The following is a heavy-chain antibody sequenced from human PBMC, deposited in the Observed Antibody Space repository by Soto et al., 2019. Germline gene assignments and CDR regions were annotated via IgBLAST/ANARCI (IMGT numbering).Heavy chain of an antibody. V-gene: IGHV5-10-1*03. Sequence: EVQLVQSGAEMKKPGESLTISCRGSGYKFIGYWISWVRQMPGKGLEWVGRIDPSDSYTTYSPSFEGHVTISVDKSINTAYLQWRSLQGTDTAKYYCVRHGNGTPFYFDFWGRGTLVPVSS. CDR3: VRHGNGTPFYFDF. CDR1: GYKFIGYW. D-gene: IGHD1-1*01. CDR2: IDPSDSYT. J-gene: IGHJ4*02.